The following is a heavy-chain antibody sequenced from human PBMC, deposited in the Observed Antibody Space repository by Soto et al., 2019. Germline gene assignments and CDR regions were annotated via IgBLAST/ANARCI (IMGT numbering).Heavy chain of an antibody. J-gene: IGHJ6*02. CDR3: ARGATIFGVAAYSYYEMEV. V-gene: IGHV1-69*01. CDR1: GGTFSNYA. CDR2: LVPAFGTP. D-gene: IGHD3-3*01. Sequence: QVQLVQSGAEVKKPGSSVKVSCRASGGTFSNYAISWVRQAPGQVLEWMGGLVPAFGTPNYAQNLQGRIPITADDSTTTVYMDLSSLRSEDTSVYYCARGATIFGVAAYSYYEMEVWGQGTTVTVSS.